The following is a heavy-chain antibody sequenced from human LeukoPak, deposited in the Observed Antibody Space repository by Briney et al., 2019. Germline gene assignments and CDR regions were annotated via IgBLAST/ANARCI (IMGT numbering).Heavy chain of an antibody. D-gene: IGHD5-24*01. CDR1: GFTVSSNY. Sequence: PGGSLRLSCAASGFTVSSNYMSWVRQAPGKGLEWVSVIYSGGSTYYADSVKGRFTISRDNSKNTLYLQMNSLRAEDTAVYYCARDLDGYNYLGAFDIWGQGTMVTVSS. CDR3: ARDLDGYNYLGAFDI. J-gene: IGHJ3*02. CDR2: IYSGGST. V-gene: IGHV3-66*01.